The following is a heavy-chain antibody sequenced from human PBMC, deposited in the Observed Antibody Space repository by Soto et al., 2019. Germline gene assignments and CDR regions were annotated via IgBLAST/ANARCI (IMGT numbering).Heavy chain of an antibody. D-gene: IGHD6-13*01. V-gene: IGHV6-1*01. Sequence: SQTLSLTCAISGDSVSGNSVTWNWIRQSPSRGLEWLGRTYYRSKWYSDYAVSVKSRVTINPDTSKNQFSLQLNSVTPEDTAANYGVNQIANSCLDSWGPGTPVT. J-gene: IGHJ5*01. CDR3: VNQIANSCLDS. CDR1: GDSVSGNSVT. CDR2: TYYRSKWYS.